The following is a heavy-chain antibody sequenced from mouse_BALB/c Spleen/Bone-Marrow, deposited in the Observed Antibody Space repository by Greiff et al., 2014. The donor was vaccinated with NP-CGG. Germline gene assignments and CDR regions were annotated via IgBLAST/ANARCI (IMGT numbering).Heavy chain of an antibody. CDR1: GYAFTNYL. V-gene: IGHV1-54*01. J-gene: IGHJ2*01. CDR2: INPGSGGA. CDR3: SRLDRWYFDY. D-gene: IGHD2-3*01. Sequence: VKLLQSGAELVRPGTAVNVSCKASGYAFTNYLIEWVKQRPGQGLEWIGVINPGSGGANYNEKFKGKATLTADKSSSTAYMQLSSLTSDEAAVYFCSRLDRWYFDYWGEGTTLTVSS.